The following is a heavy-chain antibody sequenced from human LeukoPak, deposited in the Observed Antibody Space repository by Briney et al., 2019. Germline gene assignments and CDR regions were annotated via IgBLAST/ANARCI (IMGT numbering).Heavy chain of an antibody. Sequence: ASVKVSCKASGYTFTSYDINWVRQATGQGLEWMGWMNPNSGNTGYAQKFQGRVTMTRNTSISTAYMELSSLRSEDTAVYYCARVGLPEWLVRVGWFDPWGQGTLVTVSS. CDR2: MNPNSGNT. CDR1: GYTFTSYD. V-gene: IGHV1-8*01. CDR3: ARVGLPEWLVRVGWFDP. J-gene: IGHJ5*02. D-gene: IGHD6-19*01.